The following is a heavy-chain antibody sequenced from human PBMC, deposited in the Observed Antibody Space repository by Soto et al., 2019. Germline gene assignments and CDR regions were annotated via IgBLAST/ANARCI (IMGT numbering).Heavy chain of an antibody. D-gene: IGHD3-10*01. CDR3: ARTPPITMVRGVMSDYYYYYGMDV. CDR1: GGTFSSYT. V-gene: IGHV1-69*02. CDR2: IIPILGIA. J-gene: IGHJ6*02. Sequence: ASVKVSCKASGGTFSSYTISWVRQAPGQGLEWMGRIIPILGIANYAQKFQGRVTITADKSTSTAYMELSSLRSEDTAVYYCARTPPITMVRGVMSDYYYYYGMDVWGQGTTVTVSS.